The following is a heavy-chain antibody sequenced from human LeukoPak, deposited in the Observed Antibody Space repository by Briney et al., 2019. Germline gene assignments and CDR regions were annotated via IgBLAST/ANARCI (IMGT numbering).Heavy chain of an antibody. J-gene: IGHJ4*02. V-gene: IGHV3-21*04. CDR2: ISSSSSYI. D-gene: IGHD5-18*01. CDR3: ATHVDTAMATLDY. Sequence: GGSLRLSCSASGFTFSSYNMNWVRQAPGKGLEWVSSISSSSSYIYYADSVKGRFTISRDNSKNTLYLQMNSLRAEDTAVYYCATHVDTAMATLDYWGQGTLVTVSS. CDR1: GFTFSSYN.